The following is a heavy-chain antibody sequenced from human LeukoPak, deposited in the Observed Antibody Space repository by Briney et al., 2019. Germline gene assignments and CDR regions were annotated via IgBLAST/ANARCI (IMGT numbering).Heavy chain of an antibody. Sequence: PGGSLRLSCAAPGFTFSSYSMNWVRQAPGKGPEWVSHISGSSYTIYYADSVKGRFTISRDNAKNSLYLQMNSLRVEDTAVYYCSRDSDSSGYYSDYWGQGTLVTVSS. V-gene: IGHV3-48*01. CDR2: ISGSSYTI. J-gene: IGHJ4*02. D-gene: IGHD3-22*01. CDR3: SRDSDSSGYYSDY. CDR1: GFTFSSYS.